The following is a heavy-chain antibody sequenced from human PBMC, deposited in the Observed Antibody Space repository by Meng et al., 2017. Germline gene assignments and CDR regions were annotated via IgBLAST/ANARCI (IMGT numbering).Heavy chain of an antibody. CDR1: GLRFTDAW. Sequence: EVQVVGAGGGLVKPGGSLRICCVASGLRFTDAWMSWVRQAPGKGLEWVGRIKRNRDGGTIDYAASVKGRFTISRDESKNTLYLQMDSLITEDTAVYFCATGAAAADHWGQGTLVTVSS. D-gene: IGHD6-13*01. V-gene: IGHV3-15*01. CDR3: ATGAAAADH. J-gene: IGHJ4*02. CDR2: IKRNRDGGTI.